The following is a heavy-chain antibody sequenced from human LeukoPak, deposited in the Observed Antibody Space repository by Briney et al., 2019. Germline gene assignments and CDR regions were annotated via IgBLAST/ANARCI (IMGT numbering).Heavy chain of an antibody. CDR3: AREDYDYVWGSYPSGGFDP. CDR1: GFTFDDYG. J-gene: IGHJ5*02. D-gene: IGHD3-16*02. CDR2: INWNGGST. Sequence: GGSLRLSCAASGFTFDDYGMSWVRQAPGKGLEWVSGINWNGGSTGYADSVKGRFTISRDNAKSSLYLQMNSLRAEDTALYYCAREDYDYVWGSYPSGGFDPWGQGTLVTVSS. V-gene: IGHV3-20*04.